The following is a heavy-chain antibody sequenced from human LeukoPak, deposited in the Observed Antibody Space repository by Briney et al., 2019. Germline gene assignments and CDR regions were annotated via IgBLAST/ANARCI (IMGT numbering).Heavy chain of an antibody. D-gene: IGHD3-3*01. CDR2: INWNGGST. J-gene: IGHJ4*02. Sequence: PGGSLRLSCAASGFTFADYGMSWVRQAPGKGLGWVSGINWNGGSTGYVDSVKGRFTISRDNAKKSLYLQMNNLRAEDTALYYCAKWANYDFWSGYFDSWGQGTLAMVSS. CDR1: GFTFADYG. CDR3: AKWANYDFWSGYFDS. V-gene: IGHV3-20*04.